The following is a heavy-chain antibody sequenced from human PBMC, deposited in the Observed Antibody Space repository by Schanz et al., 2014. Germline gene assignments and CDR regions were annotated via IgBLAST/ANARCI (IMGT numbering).Heavy chain of an antibody. Sequence: QVQLVQSGSEVRKPGASVKVSCKASGYIFGSHGMTWVRQAPGQGPELMGWINAHTGNTQYAQKFQGRVTMTRDTSTSTVYMELSSLRSEDTAVYYCAKVRYSSGWRGDYFDEWGQGTLVTVAS. CDR3: AKVRYSSGWRGDYFDE. D-gene: IGHD6-25*01. V-gene: IGHV1-18*01. CDR1: GYIFGSHG. CDR2: INAHTGNT. J-gene: IGHJ4*02.